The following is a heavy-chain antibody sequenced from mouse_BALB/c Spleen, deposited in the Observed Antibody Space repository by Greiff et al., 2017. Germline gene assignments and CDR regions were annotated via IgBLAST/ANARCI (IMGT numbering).Heavy chain of an antibody. CDR3: ASRYDDAMDY. J-gene: IGHJ4*01. D-gene: IGHD2-14*01. Sequence: EVKVVESGGDLVKPGGSLKLSCAASGFTFSSYGMSWVRQTPDKRLEWVATISSGGSYTYYPDSVKGRFTISRDNAKNTLYLQMSSLKSEDTAMYYCASRYDDAMDYWGQGTSVTVSS. CDR2: ISSGGSYT. V-gene: IGHV5-6*02. CDR1: GFTFSSYG.